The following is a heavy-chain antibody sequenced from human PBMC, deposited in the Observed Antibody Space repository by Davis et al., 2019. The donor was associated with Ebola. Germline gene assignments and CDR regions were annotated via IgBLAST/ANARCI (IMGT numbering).Heavy chain of an antibody. D-gene: IGHD3-22*01. CDR1: GFTFSSYS. V-gene: IGHV3-21*01. CDR3: TRVGDSSGYYYGLDYYYYGMDV. CDR2: ISGSSTYI. Sequence: GGSLRLSCAASGFTFSSYSMNWVRQAPGKGLEWVSSISGSSTYIYYADSVKGRFTISRDNAKNSLYLQMNSLRDEDTAVYYCTRVGDSSGYYYGLDYYYYGMDVWGQGTTVTVSS. J-gene: IGHJ6*02.